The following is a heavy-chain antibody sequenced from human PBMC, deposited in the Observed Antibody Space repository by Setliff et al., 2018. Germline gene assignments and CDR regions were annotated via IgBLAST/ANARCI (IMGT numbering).Heavy chain of an antibody. CDR1: GITFSTYS. CDR2: ISSRSDII. Sequence: GGSLRLSCAASGITFSTYSMNWVRQAPGKGLEWVSYISSRSDIIYYADSVKGRFTISRDNAKNSLYLQVNSLRAEDTAVYYCARGTSGWFPHDYWGQGTLVTVSS. V-gene: IGHV3-48*01. J-gene: IGHJ4*02. D-gene: IGHD6-19*01. CDR3: ARGTSGWFPHDY.